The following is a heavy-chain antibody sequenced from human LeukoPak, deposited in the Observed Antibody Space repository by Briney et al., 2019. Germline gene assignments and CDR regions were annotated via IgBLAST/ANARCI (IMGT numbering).Heavy chain of an antibody. CDR1: GITLSNYG. CDR3: AKRGVVIRVFLVGFHKEAFYFES. Sequence: GGSLRLSCAVSGITLSNYGMSWVRQAPGKGLEWVAGISGSGGSTIYADSVKGRFTISRDNPKNTLYLQMNSLRAEDTAFYFCAKRGVVIRVFLVGFHKEAFYFESWGQGALVSVSS. J-gene: IGHJ4*02. D-gene: IGHD3/OR15-3a*01. V-gene: IGHV3-23*01. CDR2: ISGSGGST.